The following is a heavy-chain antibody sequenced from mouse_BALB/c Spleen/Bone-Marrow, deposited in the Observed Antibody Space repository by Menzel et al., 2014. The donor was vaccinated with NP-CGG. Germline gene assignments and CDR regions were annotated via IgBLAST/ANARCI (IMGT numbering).Heavy chain of an antibody. CDR1: GYTFSNYW. CDR2: ILPGSGTA. CDR3: ARASVVPYYFDF. J-gene: IGHJ2*01. V-gene: IGHV1-9*01. D-gene: IGHD1-1*01. Sequence: VQLQESGAELMKPGASVKISCKATGYTFSNYWIDWVKQRPGHGLEWIGEILPGSGTANYNEKFKGKATSTADTSPNTAYMQLSSLTSEDSALYYCARASVVPYYFDFWGQGTTLTVSS.